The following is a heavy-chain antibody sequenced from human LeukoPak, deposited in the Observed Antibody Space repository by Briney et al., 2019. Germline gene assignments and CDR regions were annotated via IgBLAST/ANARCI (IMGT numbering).Heavy chain of an antibody. V-gene: IGHV1-18*01. Sequence: ASVKVSCKASGYTFTSYGISWVRQAPGQGLEWMGWISAYNGNTNYAQKFQGRVTMTTDTSTSTAYMELRSLRSDDTAVYYCAREYYCDSSGSVDYWGQGTLVTVSS. CDR1: GYTFTSYG. D-gene: IGHD3-22*01. CDR2: ISAYNGNT. CDR3: AREYYCDSSGSVDY. J-gene: IGHJ4*02.